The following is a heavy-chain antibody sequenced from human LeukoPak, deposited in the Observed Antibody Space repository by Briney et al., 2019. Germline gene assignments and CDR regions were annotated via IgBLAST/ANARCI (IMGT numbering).Heavy chain of an antibody. Sequence: PSETLSLTCAVYGGSFRGYYWSWIRQPPGKGLEWIGEINHGGSTNYNPSLKSRVAISKDASKNQFSLKLSSLTAADTALYYCARGDASGSYYPFFDSWGEGTLVSVSS. D-gene: IGHD3-10*01. V-gene: IGHV4-34*01. J-gene: IGHJ4*02. CDR3: ARGDASGSYYPFFDS. CDR2: INHGGST. CDR1: GGSFRGYY.